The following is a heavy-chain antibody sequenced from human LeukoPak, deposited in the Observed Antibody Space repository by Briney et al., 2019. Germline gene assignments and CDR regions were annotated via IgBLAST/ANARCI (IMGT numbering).Heavy chain of an antibody. Sequence: AASVKVSCKASGYTFTYYYIHWMRQAPGQGLEWMGWINPDSGDTSYAQKFQGRVTMTRDTSISTVYVELSRLRSDDTAVYYCARDLVGVGYSSGKRDYWGQGTLVTVSS. CDR3: ARDLVGVGYSSGKRDY. CDR1: GYTFTYYY. CDR2: INPDSGDT. J-gene: IGHJ4*02. D-gene: IGHD6-19*01. V-gene: IGHV1-2*02.